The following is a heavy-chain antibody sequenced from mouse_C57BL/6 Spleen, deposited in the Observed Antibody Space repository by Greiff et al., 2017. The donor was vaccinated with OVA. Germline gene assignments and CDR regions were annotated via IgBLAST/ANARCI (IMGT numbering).Heavy chain of an antibody. CDR2: IWSGGST. D-gene: IGHD2-5*01. V-gene: IGHV2-2*01. CDR3: ARTGEYYSNYPPMDY. J-gene: IGHJ4*01. CDR1: GFSLTSYG. Sequence: VQLQQSGPGLVQPSQSLSITCTVSGFSLTSYGVHWVRQSPGKGLEWLGVIWSGGSTDYNAAFLSRLSISNDNSKSQVFFKMNSLQADETAIYYCARTGEYYSNYPPMDYWGQGTSVTVSS.